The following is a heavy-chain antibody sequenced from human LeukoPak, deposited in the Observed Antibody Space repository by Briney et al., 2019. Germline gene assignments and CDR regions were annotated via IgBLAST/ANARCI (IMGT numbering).Heavy chain of an antibody. Sequence: SETLSLTCTVSGGSISSYYWSWIRQPPGKGLEWIGYIYYSRSTNYNPSLKSRVTISVDTSKNQFSLKLSSVTAADTAVYYCARVYRSRITIFGVVIIPSWFDPWGQGTLVTVSS. V-gene: IGHV4-59*01. CDR3: ARVYRSRITIFGVVIIPSWFDP. CDR1: GGSISSYY. D-gene: IGHD3-3*01. CDR2: IYYSRST. J-gene: IGHJ5*02.